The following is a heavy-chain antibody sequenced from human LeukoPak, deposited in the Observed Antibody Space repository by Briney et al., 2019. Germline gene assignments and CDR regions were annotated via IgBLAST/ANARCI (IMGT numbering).Heavy chain of an antibody. D-gene: IGHD2-2*01. CDR3: AKVAPYCSSTNCYHSPYYGMDV. CDR2: ISKDGSNK. Sequence: GRSLRLSCAVSGFTVSSYNMHWVRQAPGKGLEWVALISKDGSNKYYADSAKGRFTISRDSSKDTLYLQMNSLRVEDTAVYYCAKVAPYCSSTNCYHSPYYGMDVWGQGTTVTVSS. V-gene: IGHV3-30*18. CDR1: GFTVSSYN. J-gene: IGHJ6*02.